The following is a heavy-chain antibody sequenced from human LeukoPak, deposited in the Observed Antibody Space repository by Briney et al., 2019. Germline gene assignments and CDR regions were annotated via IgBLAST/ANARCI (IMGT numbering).Heavy chain of an antibody. CDR3: ASGGPQDY. J-gene: IGHJ4*02. CDR1: GFTFNTFT. CDR2: ISTSGRST. D-gene: IGHD3-16*01. V-gene: IGHV3-21*01. Sequence: GGSLRLSCAASGFTFNTFTMNWVRQAPGKGLEWVSSISTSGRSTYYADSVKGRFTISRDNAKESLHLQMNSLRAEDTAVYYCASGGPQDYWGQGTLVTVSS.